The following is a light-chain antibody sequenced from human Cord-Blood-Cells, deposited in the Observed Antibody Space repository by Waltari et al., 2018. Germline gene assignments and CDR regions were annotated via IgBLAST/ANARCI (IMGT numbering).Light chain of an antibody. CDR2: KSY. CDR1: QSISSW. Sequence: DIQMTQSPSPLSASVGDRVPITCRASQSISSWLAWYQQKPGKAPKLLIYKSYSLESGVPSRFSGSGSGTEFTLTISSLQPDDFATYYCQQDNSYSRTFGQGTKVEIK. V-gene: IGKV1-5*03. J-gene: IGKJ1*01. CDR3: QQDNSYSRT.